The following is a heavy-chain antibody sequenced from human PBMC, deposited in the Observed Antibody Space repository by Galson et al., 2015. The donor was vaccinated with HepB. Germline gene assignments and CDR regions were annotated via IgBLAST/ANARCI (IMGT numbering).Heavy chain of an antibody. CDR3: ARELITYYSGSYLQGFDY. D-gene: IGHD1-26*01. Sequence: SVKVSCKASGYTFTSYYMHWVRQAPGQGLEWMGIINPSGGSTSYAQKFQGRVTMTRDTSTSTVYMELSSLRSEDTAVYYCARELITYYSGSYLQGFDYWGQGTLVTVSS. V-gene: IGHV1-46*01. J-gene: IGHJ4*02. CDR1: GYTFTSYY. CDR2: INPSGGST.